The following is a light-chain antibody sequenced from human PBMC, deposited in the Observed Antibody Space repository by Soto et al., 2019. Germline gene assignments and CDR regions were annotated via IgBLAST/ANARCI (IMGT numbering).Light chain of an antibody. CDR1: QSVLYSSNNKNY. J-gene: IGKJ1*01. CDR2: WAS. CDR3: QQYSNTPQS. Sequence: DIVMTQSPDSLAVSLGERATINCKSSQSVLYSSNNKNYLAWYQQKPGQPPRLLIYWASTRESGVPDRFSGSGSGTDFTRTISSLQAEDVAVYYCQQYSNTPQSFGQGTKVEIK. V-gene: IGKV4-1*01.